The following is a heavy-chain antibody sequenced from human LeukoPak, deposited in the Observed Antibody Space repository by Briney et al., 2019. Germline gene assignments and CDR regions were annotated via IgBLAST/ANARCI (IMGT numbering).Heavy chain of an antibody. D-gene: IGHD5-24*01. CDR1: GFTFSVAA. V-gene: IGHV3-23*01. CDR2: IGASGEST. J-gene: IGHJ3*01. CDR3: AKDIQLST. Sequence: GGSLRLSCAASGFTFSVAAMTWVRQAPGKGLEWVSLIGASGESTYYADSVKGRFTTSRDNSKNTLSLQMNSLRVEDTAMYFCAKDIQLSTWGLGTMVTVSS.